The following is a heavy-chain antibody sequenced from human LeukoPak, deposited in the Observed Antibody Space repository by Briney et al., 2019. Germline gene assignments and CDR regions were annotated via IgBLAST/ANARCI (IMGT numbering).Heavy chain of an antibody. CDR3: ARESGYSYGRFDY. CDR2: ISFDGSNK. J-gene: IGHJ4*02. Sequence: GSLRLSCAASGFTFNTYAMHWVRQAPGKGLEWVAVISFDGSNKYYAGSVKGRFTISRDNSKNTMYMKMNSLRAEDTAVYYCARESGYSYGRFDYWGQGTLVTVSS. V-gene: IGHV3-30*04. CDR1: GFTFNTYA. D-gene: IGHD5-18*01.